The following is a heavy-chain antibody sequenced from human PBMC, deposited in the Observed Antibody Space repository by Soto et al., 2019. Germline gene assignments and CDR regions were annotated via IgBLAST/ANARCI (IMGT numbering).Heavy chain of an antibody. CDR2: ISSSSSHT. CDR1: GFTFSDYY. J-gene: IGHJ4*02. Sequence: QVQLVESGGGLVKPGGSLRLSCAASGFTFSDYYMSWTRQAPGKGLEWVSHISSSSSHTNYADSVKGRFTISRDNAKSSLYLQMTNLRAEDTAVYYCARGGGSAQLWFGELLPFDYWGQGTLVTVSS. D-gene: IGHD3-10*01. V-gene: IGHV3-11*05. CDR3: ARGGGSAQLWFGELLPFDY.